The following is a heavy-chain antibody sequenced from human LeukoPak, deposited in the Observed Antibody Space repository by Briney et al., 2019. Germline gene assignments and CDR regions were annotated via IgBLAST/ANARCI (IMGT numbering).Heavy chain of an antibody. D-gene: IGHD1-26*01. Sequence: SETLSLTRTVCIGSISHSTFYWGWIREPPGKGVERIGSMYYSGSTHYNPPLKSRVNITVDTSKNQFSLKMTSVTAADTAVYYCARRSDSGSDDGEDYFDYWGQGKLVPVSS. CDR3: ARRSDSGSDDGEDYFDY. J-gene: IGHJ4*02. V-gene: IGHV4-39*01. CDR2: MYYSGST. CDR1: IGSISHSTFY.